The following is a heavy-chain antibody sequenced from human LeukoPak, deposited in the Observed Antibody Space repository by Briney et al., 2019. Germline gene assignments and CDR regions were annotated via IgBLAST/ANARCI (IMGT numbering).Heavy chain of an antibody. CDR2: ISSSSSTI. Sequence: GGSLRLSCAASGFTFSSYGMNWVRQAPGKGLEWVSYISSSSSTIYYADSVKGRFTISRDNAKNSLYLQMNSLRAEDTAVYYCACITMVRGVIIWGQGTLVTVSS. CDR1: GFTFSSYG. V-gene: IGHV3-48*04. D-gene: IGHD3-10*01. J-gene: IGHJ4*02. CDR3: ACITMVRGVII.